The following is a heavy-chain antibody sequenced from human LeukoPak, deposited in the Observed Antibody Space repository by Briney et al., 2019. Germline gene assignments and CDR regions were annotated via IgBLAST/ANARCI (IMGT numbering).Heavy chain of an antibody. J-gene: IGHJ4*02. CDR3: ARHRKPYYYDSSGSPRRYFDY. Sequence: SETLSLTCAVYGGSFSGYYWSWIRQPPGKGLEWIGEINHSGSTNYNPSLKSRVTISVDTSKNQFSLKLSSVTAADTAVYYCARHRKPYYYDSSGSPRRYFDYWGQGTLVTVSS. CDR1: GGSFSGYY. CDR2: INHSGST. V-gene: IGHV4-34*01. D-gene: IGHD3-22*01.